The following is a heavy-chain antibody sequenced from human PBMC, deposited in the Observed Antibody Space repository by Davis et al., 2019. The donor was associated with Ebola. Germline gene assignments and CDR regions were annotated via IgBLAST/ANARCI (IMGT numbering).Heavy chain of an antibody. J-gene: IGHJ4*02. CDR2: ISSSSSYI. V-gene: IGHV3-21*01. CDR1: GFTFSSYS. Sequence: PGGSLRLSCAASGFTFSSYSMNWVRQAPGKGLEWVSSISSSSSYIYYADSVKGRFTISRDNAKNTLYLQMNSLRAEDTAVYYCAIESLLWFGESDWGQGTLVTVSS. D-gene: IGHD3-10*01. CDR3: AIESLLWFGESD.